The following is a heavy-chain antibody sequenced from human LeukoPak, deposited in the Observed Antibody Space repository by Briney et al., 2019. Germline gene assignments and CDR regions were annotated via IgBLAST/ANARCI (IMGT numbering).Heavy chain of an antibody. CDR3: ARAHSSGWYFFDY. CDR1: GGTFSSYA. D-gene: IGHD6-19*01. J-gene: IGHJ4*02. V-gene: IGHV1-69*05. CDR2: IIPFFATA. Sequence: ASVKVSCKASGGTFSSYAISWVRQAPGQGLEWMGGIIPFFATANYAQKFQGRVSITTDASTSTAYMEVSSLRSEDAAVYYCARAHSSGWYFFDYWGQGTLVTVSS.